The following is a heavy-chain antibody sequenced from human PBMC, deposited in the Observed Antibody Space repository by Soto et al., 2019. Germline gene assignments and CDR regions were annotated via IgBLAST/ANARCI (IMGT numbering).Heavy chain of an antibody. CDR3: ARDVSIDAVAGILGY. J-gene: IGHJ4*02. CDR2: IIPIFGTA. Sequence: QVQLVQSGAEVKKPGSSVKVSCKASGGTFSSYAISWVRQAPGQGLEWMGGIIPIFGTANYAQKLQGRVTMTTDTSTSTAYMELRSLRSDDTAVYYCARDVSIDAVAGILGYWGQGTLVTVSS. CDR1: GGTFSSYA. V-gene: IGHV1-69*06. D-gene: IGHD6-19*01.